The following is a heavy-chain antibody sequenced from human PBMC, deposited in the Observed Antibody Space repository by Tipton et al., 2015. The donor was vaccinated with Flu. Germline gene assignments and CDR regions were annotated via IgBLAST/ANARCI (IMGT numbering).Heavy chain of an antibody. V-gene: IGHV6-1*01. CDR1: GDSVSSNSAA. Sequence: GLVKPSQTLSLPCAISGDSVSSNSAAWNWIRQSPSRGLEWLGWTYYRSKWYNDYAVSVKSRITINPDKSKNQFSLQLNSVTPEDTAVYYCARSFYDYVWGSYRGNWFDPWGQGTLVTVSS. J-gene: IGHJ5*02. CDR2: TYYRSKWYN. CDR3: ARSFYDYVWGSYRGNWFDP. D-gene: IGHD3-16*02.